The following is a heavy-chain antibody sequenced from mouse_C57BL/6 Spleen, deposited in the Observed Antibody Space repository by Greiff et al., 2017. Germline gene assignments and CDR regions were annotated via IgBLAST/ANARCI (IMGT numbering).Heavy chain of an antibody. Sequence: QVPLQQSGPELVKPGASVKISCKASGYAFSSSWMNWVKQRPGKGLEWIGRIYPGDGDTNYNGKFKGKATLTADKSSSTAYMQLSSLTSEDSAVYFCARWDKSMDYWGQGTSVTVSS. V-gene: IGHV1-82*01. J-gene: IGHJ4*01. CDR2: IYPGDGDT. CDR1: GYAFSSSW. CDR3: ARWDKSMDY. D-gene: IGHD4-1*01.